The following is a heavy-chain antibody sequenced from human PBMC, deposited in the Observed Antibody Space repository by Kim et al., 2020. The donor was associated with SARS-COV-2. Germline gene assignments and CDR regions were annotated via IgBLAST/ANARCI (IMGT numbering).Heavy chain of an antibody. CDR1: GYTFTTYP. Sequence: ASVKVSCKASGYTFTTYPMQWVRQAPGQRLEWMGWINVGNGNTKYSQKFQGRVTITRDTSASTAYMELSSLRSEDTAVYYCARDRGGELDYWGQGTLVTVSS. J-gene: IGHJ4*02. V-gene: IGHV1-3*01. D-gene: IGHD1-26*01. CDR3: ARDRGGELDY. CDR2: INVGNGNT.